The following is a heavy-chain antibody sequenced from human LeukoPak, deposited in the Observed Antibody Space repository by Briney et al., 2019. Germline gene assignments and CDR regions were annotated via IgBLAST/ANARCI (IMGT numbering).Heavy chain of an antibody. CDR2: INHNGST. J-gene: IGHJ5*02. Sequence: SETLSLTCAVYGGSFSGYYWSWIRQPPGKGLEWIGEINHNGSTNYNPSLKSRVTISVDTSKNQFSLKLSSVTAADTAVYYCASPLLWFGDSAWGQGTLVTVSS. CDR3: ASPLLWFGDSA. V-gene: IGHV4-34*01. D-gene: IGHD3-10*01. CDR1: GGSFSGYY.